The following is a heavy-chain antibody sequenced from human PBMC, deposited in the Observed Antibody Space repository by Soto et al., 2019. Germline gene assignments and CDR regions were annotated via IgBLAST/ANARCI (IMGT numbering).Heavy chain of an antibody. CDR2: INPSGGST. D-gene: IGHD6-13*01. Sequence: ASVKVSCKASGYTFTSYYMHCVRQAPGQGLEWMGIINPSGGSTSYAQKFQGRVTMTRDTSTSTVYMELSSLRSEDTAVYYCAREISPGIAAAGTGFDYWGQGTLVTVSS. CDR1: GYTFTSYY. V-gene: IGHV1-46*01. CDR3: AREISPGIAAAGTGFDY. J-gene: IGHJ4*02.